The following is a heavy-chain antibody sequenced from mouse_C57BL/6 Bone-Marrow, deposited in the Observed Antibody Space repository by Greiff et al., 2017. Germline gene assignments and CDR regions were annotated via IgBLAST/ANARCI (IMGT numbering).Heavy chain of an antibody. Sequence: QVQLQQPGAELVMPGASVKLSCKASGYTFTSYWMHWVKQRPGQGLEWIGEIDPSDSYTNYNQKFKGKSTLTVDKSSSTAYMQLSSLTSEDSAVYYCARRGLLWFAYWGQGTLVTVSA. CDR3: ARRGLLWFAY. J-gene: IGHJ3*01. CDR1: GYTFTSYW. CDR2: IDPSDSYT. D-gene: IGHD3-1*01. V-gene: IGHV1-69*01.